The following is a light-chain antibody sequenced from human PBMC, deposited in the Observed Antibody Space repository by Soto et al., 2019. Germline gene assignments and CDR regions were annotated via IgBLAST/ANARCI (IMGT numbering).Light chain of an antibody. V-gene: IGKV1-12*01. CDR3: QKYNSAPPGYP. J-gene: IGKJ2*01. CDR2: AAS. CDR1: QGVSSW. Sequence: DIQMTQSPSSVSASVGDRVTITCRASQGVSSWLAWYQQKPGKAPNLLIYAASSLQSGVPSRFSGSGSGTDFTLTISSLRPEDFATYYCQKYNSAPPGYPFGQGTKLEIK.